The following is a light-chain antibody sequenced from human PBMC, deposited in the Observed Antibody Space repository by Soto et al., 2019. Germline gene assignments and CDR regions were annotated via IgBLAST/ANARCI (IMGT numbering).Light chain of an antibody. CDR1: QDFGSY. V-gene: IGKV1-9*01. CDR2: AAS. Sequence: DIQLTQSPSFLSASVGDRVTITCRASQDFGSYLAWFQQKPGKAPKLLIYAASTLQSGVPSRFSGSGSGTEFTLTISSLQPEDFATYYCQQLNSFPLTFGGGTKVDIK. J-gene: IGKJ4*01. CDR3: QQLNSFPLT.